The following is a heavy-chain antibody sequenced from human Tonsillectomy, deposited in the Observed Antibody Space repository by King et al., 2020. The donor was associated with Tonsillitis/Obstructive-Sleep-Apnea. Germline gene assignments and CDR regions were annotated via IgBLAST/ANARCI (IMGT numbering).Heavy chain of an antibody. D-gene: IGHD3-3*01. CDR1: EFTFTSYA. V-gene: IGHV7-4-1*02. Sequence: GQLVQSGSELKKPGASVKVSCKASEFTFTSYAMNWVRQAPGQGLEWMGWINTHTGNPTYAQGFTGRFVFSLDISVSTAYLQINSLKAEDTAVYYCAREGRFQTYYDFWSGSPDAFDIWGQGTMVTVSS. CDR2: INTHTGNP. J-gene: IGHJ3*02. CDR3: AREGRFQTYYDFWSGSPDAFDI.